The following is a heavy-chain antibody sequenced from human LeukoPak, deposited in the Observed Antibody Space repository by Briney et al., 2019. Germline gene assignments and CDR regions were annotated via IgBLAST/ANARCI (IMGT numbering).Heavy chain of an antibody. J-gene: IGHJ5*02. CDR1: GYTFTCHY. Sequence: ASVIVSCKASGYTFTCHYTHWVRQAPGQGLEWMGWINPNIGGTNYAQKFQDRVTMTRDTSISTACLELSRLTSDDTAVYFCARGTGSSWFDVWGQGTLVTVSS. CDR3: ARGTGSSWFDV. CDR2: INPNIGGT. D-gene: IGHD1-1*01. V-gene: IGHV1-2*02.